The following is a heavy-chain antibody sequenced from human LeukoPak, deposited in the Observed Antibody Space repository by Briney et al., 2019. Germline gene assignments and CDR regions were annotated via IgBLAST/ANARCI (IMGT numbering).Heavy chain of an antibody. Sequence: GASVKVSCKASGYTFTSYAMHWVRQAPGQRLEWMGWINAGNGNTKYSQKFQGRVTITRDTSASTAYMELSSLRSEDTAVYYCARDRRRMVRVVTPSHNWFDPWGQGTLVTVSS. V-gene: IGHV1-3*01. D-gene: IGHD3-10*01. CDR2: INAGNGNT. CDR1: GYTFTSYA. CDR3: ARDRRRMVRVVTPSHNWFDP. J-gene: IGHJ5*02.